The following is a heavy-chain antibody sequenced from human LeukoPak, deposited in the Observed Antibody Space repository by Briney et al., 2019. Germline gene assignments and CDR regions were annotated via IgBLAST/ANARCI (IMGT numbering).Heavy chain of an antibody. V-gene: IGHV4-39*07. CDR3: ARFLPVAGFSYYYDSSGPFDY. Sequence: SETLSLTCTVSGGSISISSYYWGWIRQPPGKGLEWIGEINHSGSTNYNPSLKSRVTISVDTSKNQFSLKLSSVTAADTAVYYCARFLPVAGFSYYYDSSGPFDYWGQGTLVTVSS. CDR1: GGSISISSYY. J-gene: IGHJ4*02. D-gene: IGHD3-22*01. CDR2: INHSGST.